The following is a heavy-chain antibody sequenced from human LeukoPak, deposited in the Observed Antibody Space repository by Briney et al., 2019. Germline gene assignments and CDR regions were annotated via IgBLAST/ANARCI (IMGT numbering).Heavy chain of an antibody. J-gene: IGHJ4*02. CDR2: ISPSDGNT. CDR1: GFTFRKYA. CDR3: ARDASVPYGITE. Sequence: PGGSLRLSCAASGFTFRKYAMSWVRQAPGKGLEWVSAISPSDGNTFYADSVKGRFTISRDNSKNTLSLQMSRLRAEDTALYYCARDASVPYGITEWGQGTLVTVS. D-gene: IGHD4-17*01. V-gene: IGHV3-23*01.